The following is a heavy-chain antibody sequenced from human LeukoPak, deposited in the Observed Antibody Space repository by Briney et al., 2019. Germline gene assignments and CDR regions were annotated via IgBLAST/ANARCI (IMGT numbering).Heavy chain of an antibody. CDR2: ISGSGGAT. D-gene: IGHD6-13*01. CDR3: AKEGAAPGTPLSY. Sequence: GGSLRLSCAASGFTFSSYSMSWVRQAPGKGLEWVSGISGSGGATYYADSVKGRFTISRDSSKNTLYLEMNSLRGEDTAVYFCAKEGAAPGTPLSYWGQGTPVTVSS. CDR1: GFTFSSYS. V-gene: IGHV3-23*01. J-gene: IGHJ4*02.